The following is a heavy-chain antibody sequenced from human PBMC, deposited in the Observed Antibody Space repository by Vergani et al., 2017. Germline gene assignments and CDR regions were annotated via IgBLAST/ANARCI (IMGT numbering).Heavy chain of an antibody. CDR3: TSAKDYYDFWSAYSHYFDY. Sequence: EVQLVESGGGLVQPGRSLRLSCTPSGFTFGDYAVSWVRQAPGKGLEWVGFIRSKAYGGTIQYAASVKGRFTISRDDSKSIAYLQMNSLKTEDTAVYYCTSAKDYYDFWSAYSHYFDYWGQGTLVTVSS. V-gene: IGHV3-49*04. CDR1: GFTFGDYA. CDR2: IRSKAYGGTI. D-gene: IGHD3-3*01. J-gene: IGHJ4*02.